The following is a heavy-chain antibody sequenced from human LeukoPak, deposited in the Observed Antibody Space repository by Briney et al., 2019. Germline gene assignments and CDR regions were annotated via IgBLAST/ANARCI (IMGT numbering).Heavy chain of an antibody. CDR2: IWYDGSNK. V-gene: IGHV3-33*01. D-gene: IGHD6-6*01. J-gene: IGHJ4*02. CDR1: GFTFSSYG. CDR3: ARDRGDSSSLDY. Sequence: PGRSLRLSCAASGFTFSSYGMHWVGKAPGKGREWVEVIWYDGSNKYYADSVKGRFTISRDNSKNTLYLQMNSLRAEDTAVYYCARDRGDSSSLDYWGQGTLVTVSS.